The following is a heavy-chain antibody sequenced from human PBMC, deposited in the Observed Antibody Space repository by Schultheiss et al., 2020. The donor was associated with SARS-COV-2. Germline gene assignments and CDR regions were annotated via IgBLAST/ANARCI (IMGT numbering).Heavy chain of an antibody. CDR1: GYSISSGYY. Sequence: SETLSLTCAVSGYSISSGYYWGWIRQPPGKGLEWIGSIYHSGSTNYNPSLKSRVTMSVDTSKNQFSLKLSSVTAADTAVYYCARSEGLVATTLGAPDYWGQGTLVTVSS. CDR3: ARSEGLVATTLGAPDY. D-gene: IGHD5-12*01. CDR2: IYHSGST. J-gene: IGHJ4*02. V-gene: IGHV4-38-2*01.